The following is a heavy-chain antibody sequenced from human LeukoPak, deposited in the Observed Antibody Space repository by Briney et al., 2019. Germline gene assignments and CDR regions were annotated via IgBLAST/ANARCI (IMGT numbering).Heavy chain of an antibody. CDR3: ASRYCSGGSCYFDY. Sequence: PGGSLRLSCAASGFTFSSYSMNWVRQAPGKGLEWVSSISSSSSYIYYADSVKGRFTISRDNAKNSLYLQMNSLRAEDTAVYYCASRYCSGGSCYFDYWGQGTLVTVSS. CDR1: GFTFSSYS. V-gene: IGHV3-21*01. J-gene: IGHJ4*02. CDR2: ISSSSSYI. D-gene: IGHD2-15*01.